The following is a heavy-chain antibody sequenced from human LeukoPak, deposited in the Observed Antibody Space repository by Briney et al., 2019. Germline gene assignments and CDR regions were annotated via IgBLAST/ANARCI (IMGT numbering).Heavy chain of an antibody. Sequence: PGGSLRLSCAASGFTFSSYVMSWVRQAPGKGLEWVSAISGSGGSTYYADSVKGRFTISRDNSKNTLYLQMNSLRAEDTAVYYCAKGPYDSSGYGFDYWGQGTLVTVSS. V-gene: IGHV3-23*01. CDR1: GFTFSSYV. CDR2: ISGSGGST. CDR3: AKGPYDSSGYGFDY. J-gene: IGHJ4*02. D-gene: IGHD3-22*01.